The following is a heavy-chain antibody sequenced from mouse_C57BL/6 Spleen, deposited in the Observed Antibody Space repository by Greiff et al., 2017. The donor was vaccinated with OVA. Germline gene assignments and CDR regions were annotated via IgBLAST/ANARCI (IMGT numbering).Heavy chain of an antibody. CDR2: INPNNGGT. V-gene: IGHV1-22*01. D-gene: IGHD2-5*01. CDR1: GYTFTDYY. Sequence: VQLKQSGPELVKPGASVSMSCKASGYTFTDYYMHCVKRSHGRSHQWIGDINPNNGGTSYNQKFKGKATLTVNKSSSPAYMELRSLTSDDAAVDYCARGDSNYLYFDVWGTGTTVTVSA. CDR3: ARGDSNYLYFDV. J-gene: IGHJ1*03.